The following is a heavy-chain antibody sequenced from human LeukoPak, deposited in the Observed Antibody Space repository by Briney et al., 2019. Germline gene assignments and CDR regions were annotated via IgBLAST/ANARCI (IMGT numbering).Heavy chain of an antibody. Sequence: SETLSLTCAVYGGSFSGYYWSWIRQPPGKGLEWIGEINHSGSTNYNPSLKSRVTISVDTSKNQFSLKLSSVTAADTAVYYCARGPYHHFDYWGQGTLVTVSS. CDR1: GGSFSGYY. D-gene: IGHD1-14*01. CDR3: ARGPYHHFDY. CDR2: INHSGST. V-gene: IGHV4-34*01. J-gene: IGHJ4*02.